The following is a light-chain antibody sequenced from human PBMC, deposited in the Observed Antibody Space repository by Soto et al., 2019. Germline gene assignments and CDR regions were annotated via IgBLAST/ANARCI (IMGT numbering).Light chain of an antibody. CDR1: QGIRRD. J-gene: IGKJ4*01. Sequence: DIQMTQSPSSLSAPVGGRVTITCRASQGIRRDLGWYQQKPGKAPTRRIYAVSSLHSGVPSRFSGSGSGTEITLTISSLQPEDSATYYCLQHNSYPLTFGGGTKVEIK. V-gene: IGKV1-17*01. CDR3: LQHNSYPLT. CDR2: AVS.